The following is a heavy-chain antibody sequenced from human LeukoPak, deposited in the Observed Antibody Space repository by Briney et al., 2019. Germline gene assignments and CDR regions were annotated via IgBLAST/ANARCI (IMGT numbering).Heavy chain of an antibody. D-gene: IGHD3-3*01. Sequence: GGSLRLSCITSGFTFADHAMSWVRQAPGKGLEWVGFIRSKAYRGTIEYAASVKGRFTISRDDFQSIAYLQMNSLRAEDTAVYYCVKVAGLLGAPYFFDYWGQGTLVTVSS. CDR1: GFTFADHA. J-gene: IGHJ4*02. CDR2: IRSKAYRGTI. V-gene: IGHV3-49*04. CDR3: VKVAGLLGAPYFFDY.